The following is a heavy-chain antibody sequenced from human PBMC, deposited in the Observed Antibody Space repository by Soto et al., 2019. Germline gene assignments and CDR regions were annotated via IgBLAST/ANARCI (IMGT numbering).Heavy chain of an antibody. V-gene: IGHV4-4*02. CDR1: AGSISSSNW. CDR3: ARTSYYDSSGYYNMDV. Sequence: QVQLQESGPGLVKPSGTLSLTCAVSAGSISSSNWWTWVRQSPGKGLEWIGEIHHSGSTNYNPSLKSRATISVDKSKNQFSLKLTSVTAADTADYYCARTSYYDSSGYYNMDVWGQGTTVTVSS. J-gene: IGHJ6*02. D-gene: IGHD3-22*01. CDR2: IHHSGST.